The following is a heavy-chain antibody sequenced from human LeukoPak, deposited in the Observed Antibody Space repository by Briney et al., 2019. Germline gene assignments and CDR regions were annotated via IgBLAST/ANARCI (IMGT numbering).Heavy chain of an antibody. Sequence: GASVKVSCKASGYTFTSYDINWVRQATGQGLEWMGWMNPNSGNTGYAQKFQGRVTMTRNTSISTAYMELSSLRSEDTAVYYCARVAVDTVNWFDPWGQGTLVTVSS. V-gene: IGHV1-8*01. CDR3: ARVAVDTVNWFDP. D-gene: IGHD5-18*01. J-gene: IGHJ5*02. CDR1: GYTFTSYD. CDR2: MNPNSGNT.